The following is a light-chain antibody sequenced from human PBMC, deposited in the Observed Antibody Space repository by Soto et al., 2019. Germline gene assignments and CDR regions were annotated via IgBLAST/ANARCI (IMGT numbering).Light chain of an antibody. V-gene: IGKV3-20*01. Sequence: EILLTQSPGTLSLSPAERATLSCRPSQSVSISHLAWYQHKPGQAPRLLLYGTSSRATGIPDRFSVSGSGTDFTLTIRRLEPEDFAVYYCQQYGSSIICGQGKRLVNK. CDR2: GTS. CDR1: QSVSISH. J-gene: IGKJ5*01. CDR3: QQYGSSII.